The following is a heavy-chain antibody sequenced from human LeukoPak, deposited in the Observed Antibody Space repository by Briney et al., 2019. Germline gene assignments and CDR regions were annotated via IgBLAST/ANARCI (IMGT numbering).Heavy chain of an antibody. D-gene: IGHD3-22*01. V-gene: IGHV4-34*01. CDR2: IYYSGST. J-gene: IGHJ4*02. CDR3: ARHLRYYYDSSGYYYTTHFDY. CDR1: GGSFSGYY. Sequence: SETLSLTCAVYGGSFSGYYWSWIRQPPGKGLEWIGSIYYSGSTYYNPSLKSRVTISVDTSKNQFSLKLSSVTAADTAVYYCARHLRYYYDSSGYYYTTHFDYWGQGTLVTVSS.